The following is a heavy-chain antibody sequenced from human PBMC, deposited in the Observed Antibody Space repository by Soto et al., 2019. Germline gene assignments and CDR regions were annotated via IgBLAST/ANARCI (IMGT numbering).Heavy chain of an antibody. CDR3: GRRGVSINYYCLDY. D-gene: IGHD1-26*01. Sequence: PGESLKISCKGSGYSFTSYWIGWVRQMPGKGLEWMGIIYPGDSDTRYSPSFQGQVTISADKSISTAYLQWSSLKASNTVIYYWGRRGVSINYYCLDYWGQGALVTVSS. V-gene: IGHV5-51*01. CDR1: GYSFTSYW. CDR2: IYPGDSDT. J-gene: IGHJ4*02.